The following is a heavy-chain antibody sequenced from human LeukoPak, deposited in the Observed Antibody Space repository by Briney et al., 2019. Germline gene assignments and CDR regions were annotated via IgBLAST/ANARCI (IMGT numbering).Heavy chain of an antibody. V-gene: IGHV3-11*01. J-gene: IGHJ4*02. Sequence: GGSLRLSCAASGFTFSDYYMSWIRQAPGKGLEWVSYISSSGSTISYADSVKGRFTISRDNAKNSLYLQMNSLRAEDTAVYYCARARSHYYDSSAYLDYWGQGTLVTVSS. CDR3: ARARSHYYDSSAYLDY. CDR1: GFTFSDYY. D-gene: IGHD3-22*01. CDR2: ISSSGSTI.